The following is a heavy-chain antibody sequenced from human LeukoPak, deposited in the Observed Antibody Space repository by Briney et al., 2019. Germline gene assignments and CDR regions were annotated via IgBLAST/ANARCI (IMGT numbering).Heavy chain of an antibody. CDR1: GGTFSSYA. Sequence: SVKVSCKASGGTFSSYAISWVRQAPGQGLEWMGRIIPIFGTANYAQKFQGRVTNTTDESTSTAYMELSSLRSEDTAVYYCARAYSSSWPFDYWGQGTLVTVSS. CDR2: IIPIFGTA. D-gene: IGHD6-13*01. J-gene: IGHJ4*02. V-gene: IGHV1-69*05. CDR3: ARAYSSSWPFDY.